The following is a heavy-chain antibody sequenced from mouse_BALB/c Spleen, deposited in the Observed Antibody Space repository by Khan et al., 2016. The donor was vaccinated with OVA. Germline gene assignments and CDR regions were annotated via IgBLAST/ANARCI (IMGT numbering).Heavy chain of an antibody. CDR2: MIYSGNT. Sequence: EVQLQESGPSLVKPSQTLSLTCSVSGDSITSGYWSWIRKFPGNKLEYMGYMIYSGNTYYNPSLKSRISITRHTSKNQYYLQLNSVTNEDTATYXCTRSTYRYAFAYWGQGTLVTVSA. J-gene: IGHJ3*01. CDR3: TRSTYRYAFAY. D-gene: IGHD2-14*01. CDR1: GDSITSGY. V-gene: IGHV3-8*02.